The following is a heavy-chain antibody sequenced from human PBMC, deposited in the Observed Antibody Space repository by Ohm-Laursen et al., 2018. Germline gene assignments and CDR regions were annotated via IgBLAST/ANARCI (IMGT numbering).Heavy chain of an antibody. CDR3: AKGTHVDTALASFDAFDI. V-gene: IGHV3-53*01. J-gene: IGHJ3*02. D-gene: IGHD5-18*01. CDR2: IYSGSNT. CDR1: GFTVSSNY. Sequence: SLRLSCSASGFTVSSNYMSWVRQAPGKGLEWVSVIYSGSNTYYADSVKGRFTISRDNSKNTLYMQMNSLRADDKAVYYCAKGTHVDTALASFDAFDIWGQGTMVTVAS.